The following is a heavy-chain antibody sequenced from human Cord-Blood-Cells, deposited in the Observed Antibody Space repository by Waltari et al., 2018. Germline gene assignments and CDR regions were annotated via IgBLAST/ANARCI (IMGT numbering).Heavy chain of an antibody. CDR2: IYPGDSDT. Sequence: EVQLVQSGAEVTKPGESLTLSCKGSGYSFSSHWIARVCQMPGKGLEWMGIIYPGDSDTRYSPSFQGQVTISADKSISTAYLQWSSLKASDTAMYYCARQKDWGSDWFDPWGQGTLVTVSS. D-gene: IGHD7-27*01. V-gene: IGHV5-51*01. CDR1: GYSFSSHW. CDR3: ARQKDWGSDWFDP. J-gene: IGHJ5*02.